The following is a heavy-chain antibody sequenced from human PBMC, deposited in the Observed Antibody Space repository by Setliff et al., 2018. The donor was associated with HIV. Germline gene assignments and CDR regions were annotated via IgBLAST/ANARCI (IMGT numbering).Heavy chain of an antibody. J-gene: IGHJ4*02. CDR1: GFTFGDYA. CDR2: IKGDGSEK. CDR3: ARGHYSKSSG. Sequence: PGGSLRLSCTASGFTFGDYAMSWVRQAPGKGLEWVANIKGDGSEKNYVDSVRGRFTISRDNAKNSLFLQMNSLTVEDTAIYFCARGHYSKSSGWGQGTLVTVSS. V-gene: IGHV3-7*03. D-gene: IGHD6-6*01.